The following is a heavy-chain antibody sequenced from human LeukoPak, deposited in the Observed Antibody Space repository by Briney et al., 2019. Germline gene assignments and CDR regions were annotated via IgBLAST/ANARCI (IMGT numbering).Heavy chain of an antibody. CDR3: ARAYVPGIAVAGHDY. CDR2: INTNTGNP. Sequence: ASVKVSCKASGYTFTSYAMNWVRQAPGQGLEWMGWINTNTGNPTYAQGFTGQFVFSLDTSVSTAYLQISSLKAEDTAVYYCARAYVPGIAVAGHDYWGQGTLVTVSS. J-gene: IGHJ4*02. D-gene: IGHD6-19*01. CDR1: GYTFTSYA. V-gene: IGHV7-4-1*02.